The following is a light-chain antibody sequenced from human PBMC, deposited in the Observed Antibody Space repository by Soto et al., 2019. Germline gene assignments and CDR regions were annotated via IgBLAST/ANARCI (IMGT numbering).Light chain of an antibody. CDR3: QQSYSNPP. V-gene: IGKV1-39*01. Sequence: DVQLTQSPSSLSVFVGDSVTVTCRASQNIITYLHWYHQKPGEAPTLLINAASTLQSGVPSRFSGSGSGTDLDLTITSLQPEDVGTYYCQQSYSNPPFGQGTTVEIK. CDR1: QNIITY. J-gene: IGKJ1*01. CDR2: AAS.